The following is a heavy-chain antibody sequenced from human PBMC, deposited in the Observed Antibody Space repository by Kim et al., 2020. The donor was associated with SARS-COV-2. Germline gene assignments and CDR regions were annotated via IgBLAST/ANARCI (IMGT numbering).Heavy chain of an antibody. Sequence: SETLSLTCAVYGGSFSGYYWSWIRQPPGKGLEWIGEINHSGSTNYNPSLKSRVTISVDTSKNQFSLKLSSVTAADTAVYYCARGPTVVYYYYYGMYVWGQGNTVTVSS. CDR2: INHSGST. J-gene: IGHJ6*02. V-gene: IGHV4-34*01. CDR1: GGSFSGYY. CDR3: ARGPTVVYYYYYGMYV. D-gene: IGHD2-2*01.